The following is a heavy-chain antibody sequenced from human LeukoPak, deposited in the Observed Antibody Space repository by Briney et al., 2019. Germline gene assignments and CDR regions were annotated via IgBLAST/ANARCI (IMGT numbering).Heavy chain of an antibody. CDR3: GRDALVGYFSYYYMDA. J-gene: IGHJ6*03. CDR1: GGSISSGDYS. CDR2: IYHSGST. Sequence: SQTLSLTCAVSGGSISSGDYSWSWIRQPPGKGLEWIGYIYHSGSTYYNPSLKSRVTISVDRSKNQFSLKLSSVTAADTAVYYCGRDALVGYFSYYYMDAWGKGTTVTVSS. V-gene: IGHV4-30-2*01. D-gene: IGHD2-15*01.